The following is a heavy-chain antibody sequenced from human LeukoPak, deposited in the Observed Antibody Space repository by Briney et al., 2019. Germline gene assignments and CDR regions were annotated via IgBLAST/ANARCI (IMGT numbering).Heavy chain of an antibody. J-gene: IGHJ4*02. CDR2: ISGSGGST. V-gene: IGHV3-23*01. CDR3: AKGDRLNVVVVAAALDY. Sequence: GGSLRLSCAASGFTFSRYAMSWVRQAPGKGLEWVSAISGSGGSTYYADSVKGRFTISRDNSKNTLYLQMNSLRAEDTAVYYCAKGDRLNVVVVAAALDYWGQGTLVTVSS. CDR1: GFTFSRYA. D-gene: IGHD2-15*01.